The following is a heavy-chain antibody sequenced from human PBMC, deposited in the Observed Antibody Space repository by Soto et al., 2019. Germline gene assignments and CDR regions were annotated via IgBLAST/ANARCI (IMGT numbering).Heavy chain of an antibody. CDR2: IITIFGTA. CDR3: ASPGGAPLAEPLDY. Sequence: QVQLVQSGAEVKKPGSSVKVSCKASGGTFSSYAISWVRQAPGQGLEWMGGIITIFGTANYAQKFQGRVTITADKSTSTAYMELSSLRSEDTAVYYCASPGGAPLAEPLDYWGQGTLVTVSS. D-gene: IGHD2-8*02. J-gene: IGHJ4*02. V-gene: IGHV1-69*06. CDR1: GGTFSSYA.